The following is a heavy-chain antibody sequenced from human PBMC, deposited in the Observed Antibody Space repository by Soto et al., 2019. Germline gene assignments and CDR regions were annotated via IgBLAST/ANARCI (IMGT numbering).Heavy chain of an antibody. CDR2: IIPIFGTA. J-gene: IGHJ6*02. CDR3: ATSPYYDILAGYPPPLYYYGMDV. V-gene: IGHV1-69*06. CDR1: GGTFSSYA. Sequence: ASVKVSCKASGGTFSSYAISWVRQAPGQGLEWMGGIIPIFGTANYAQKFQGRVTITADKSTSTAYMELSSLRSEDTAVYYCATSPYYDILAGYPPPLYYYGMDVWGQGTTVTVSS. D-gene: IGHD3-9*01.